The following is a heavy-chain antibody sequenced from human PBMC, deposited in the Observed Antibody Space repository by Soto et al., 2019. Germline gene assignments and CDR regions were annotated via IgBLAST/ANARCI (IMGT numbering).Heavy chain of an antibody. D-gene: IGHD6-25*01. V-gene: IGHV1-46*01. Sequence: QVQLVQSGAEVKKPGASVKVSCKASGYTFTSYYMHWVRQAPGQGLEWMGIINPSGGSTSYAQKFKGRVTMTRDTSTSTVYMELSSLRSEDTAVYYCARDQGLRQPFISTPMGFDPWGQGTLVTVSS. CDR2: INPSGGST. CDR1: GYTFTSYY. CDR3: ARDQGLRQPFISTPMGFDP. J-gene: IGHJ5*02.